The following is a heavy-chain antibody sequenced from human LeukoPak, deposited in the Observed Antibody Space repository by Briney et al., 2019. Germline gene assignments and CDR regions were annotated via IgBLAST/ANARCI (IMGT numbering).Heavy chain of an antibody. CDR1: GFTFSRNS. V-gene: IGHV3-21*06. CDR2: ISTSSSYI. D-gene: IGHD2-15*01. J-gene: IGHJ6*03. Sequence: GGSLRLSCAVSGFTFSRNSMNWVRQAPGKGLEWVSSISTSSSYIYYADSVKGRFTISRDNAKNSLYLQMKSLRAEDTAVYYCAREGSRRHYMDVWGRGTTITVSS. CDR3: AREGSRRHYMDV.